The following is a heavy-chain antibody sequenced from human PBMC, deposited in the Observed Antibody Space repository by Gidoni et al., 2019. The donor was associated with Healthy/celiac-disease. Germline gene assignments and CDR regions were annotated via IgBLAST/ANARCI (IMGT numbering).Heavy chain of an antibody. J-gene: IGHJ4*02. Sequence: EVQLVESGGGLIQPGGSLRLSCAASGFPVSSNYMSWVRKAPGKGLEWVSVIYSGGSTYYADSVKGRFTISRDNSKNTLYLQMNSLRAEDTAVYYCARSDSGYDFNFDYWGQGTLVTVSS. CDR2: IYSGGST. CDR3: ARSDSGYDFNFDY. V-gene: IGHV3-53*01. CDR1: GFPVSSNY. D-gene: IGHD5-12*01.